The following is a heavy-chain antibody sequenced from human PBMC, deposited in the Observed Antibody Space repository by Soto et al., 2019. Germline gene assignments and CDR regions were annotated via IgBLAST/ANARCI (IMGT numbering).Heavy chain of an antibody. CDR1: GFTFSSYA. CDR3: ASLGPAGGYCSIHDCYYPDYYYGMDV. J-gene: IGHJ6*02. CDR2: ISYDGSNK. D-gene: IGHD2-2*01. Sequence: QVQLVESGGGVVQPGRSLRLSCAASGFTFSSYAMHWVRQAPGKGLEWVAVISYDGSNKYYADSVKGRFTISRDNSKNTLYLQMNSLRAEDTAVYYCASLGPAGGYCSIHDCYYPDYYYGMDVWGQGTTVTVSS. V-gene: IGHV3-30-3*01.